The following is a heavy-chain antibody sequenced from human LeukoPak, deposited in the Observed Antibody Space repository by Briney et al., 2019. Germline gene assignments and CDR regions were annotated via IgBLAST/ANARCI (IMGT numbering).Heavy chain of an antibody. CDR1: GGTFSSYA. CDR2: IIPILGIA. V-gene: IGHV1-69*04. J-gene: IGHJ5*02. Sequence: ASVKVSCKASGGTFSSYAISWVRQAPGQGLEWMGRIIPILGIANYAQKFQGRVTITADKSTSTAYMELSSLRSEDTAVYYCARDGHFQEHWFDPWGQGTLVTVSS. CDR3: ARDGHFQEHWFDP. D-gene: IGHD3-3*02.